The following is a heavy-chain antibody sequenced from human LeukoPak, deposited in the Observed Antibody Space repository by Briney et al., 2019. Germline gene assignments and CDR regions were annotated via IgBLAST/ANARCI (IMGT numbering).Heavy chain of an antibody. D-gene: IGHD3-22*01. J-gene: IGHJ4*02. CDR3: ARRVDYYDSSAYYY. V-gene: IGHV1-8*01. CDR1: GCTFSNYD. CDR2: MNPNSGNT. Sequence: ASVKVSCKASGCTFSNYDINWVRQATGQGLEWMGWMNPNSGNTGYAQKFQGRVTMTRNTSINTAYMELSSLTSEDTAVYYCARRVDYYDSSAYYYWGQGTLVTVSS.